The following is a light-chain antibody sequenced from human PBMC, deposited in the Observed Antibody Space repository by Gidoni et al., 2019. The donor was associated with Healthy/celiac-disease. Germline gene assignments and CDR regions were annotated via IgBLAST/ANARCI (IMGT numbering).Light chain of an antibody. Sequence: QSALTQPASVSGSPGQSITISCTGTSSHVCGYNYVSWYQHHPGKAPKLMIYDVSNRPSGVSNRFSGSKSGNTASLTISGLQAEDEADYYCSSYTSSSTLGVVFGGGTKLTVL. CDR2: DVS. J-gene: IGLJ2*01. CDR1: SSHVCGYNY. CDR3: SSYTSSSTLGVV. V-gene: IGLV2-14*03.